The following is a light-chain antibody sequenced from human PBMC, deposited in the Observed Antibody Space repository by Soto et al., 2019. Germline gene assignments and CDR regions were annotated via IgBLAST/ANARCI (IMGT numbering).Light chain of an antibody. Sequence: EIGLTQYASTLSLSPGERATLSCRASQRFXSYFGWYKWKPGQAPRILIXDPSNRATGIPARFIGSGSGTDFTLTINSLKPEDSAFYYCQQRSNWPSRTFGQGTRLEIK. CDR3: QQRSNWPSRT. CDR2: DPS. V-gene: IGKV3-11*01. CDR1: QRFXSY. J-gene: IGKJ5*01.